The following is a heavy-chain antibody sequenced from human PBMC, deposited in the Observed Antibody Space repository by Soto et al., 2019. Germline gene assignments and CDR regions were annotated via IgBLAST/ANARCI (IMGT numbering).Heavy chain of an antibody. Sequence: QVQLVQSGAEVKKPGSSVKVSCKASGGTFSSYTISWVRQAPGQGLEWMGRIIPILGIANYAQKFQGRVTITADKSTSTAYMELSSLRSEDTVVYYCRSTSCYSCAFDIWGQGTMVTVSS. D-gene: IGHD2-2*01. CDR1: GGTFSSYT. V-gene: IGHV1-69*02. CDR3: RSTSCYSCAFDI. J-gene: IGHJ3*02. CDR2: IIPILGIA.